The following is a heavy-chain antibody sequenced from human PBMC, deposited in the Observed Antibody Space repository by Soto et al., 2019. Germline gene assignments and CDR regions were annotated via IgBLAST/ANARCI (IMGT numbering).Heavy chain of an antibody. CDR2: IYYSGST. CDR1: GGSISSYY. D-gene: IGHD5-12*01. V-gene: IGHV4-59*01. CDR3: ARDSSGYSGYDLVYYYYYMDV. J-gene: IGHJ6*03. Sequence: SETLSLTCTVSGGSISSYYWSWIRQPPGKGLEWIGYIYYSGSTNYNPSLKSRVTISVDTSKNQFSLKLSSVTAADTAVYYCARDSSGYSGYDLVYYYYYMDVWGKGTTVTVSS.